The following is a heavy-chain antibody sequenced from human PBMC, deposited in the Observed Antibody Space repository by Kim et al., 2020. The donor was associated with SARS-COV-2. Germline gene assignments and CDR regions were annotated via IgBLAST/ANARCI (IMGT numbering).Heavy chain of an antibody. V-gene: IGHV4-59*13. J-gene: IGHJ6*02. CDR3: ARDRAPEMATILRYYYYYGMDV. Sequence: SETLSLTCTVSGGSISSYYWSWIRQPPGKGLEWIGYIYYSGSTNYNPSLKSRVTISVDTSKNQFSLKLSSVTAADTAVYYCARDRAPEMATILRYYYYYGMDVWGQGTTVTVAS. CDR1: GGSISSYY. CDR2: IYYSGST. D-gene: IGHD5-12*01.